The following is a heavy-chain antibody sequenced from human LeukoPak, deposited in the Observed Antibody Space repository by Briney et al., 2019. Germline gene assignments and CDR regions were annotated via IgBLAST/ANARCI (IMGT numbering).Heavy chain of an antibody. J-gene: IGHJ5*02. D-gene: IGHD3-10*01. V-gene: IGHV4-34*01. CDR3: ARQDSDYYGSGSTVFDP. CDR1: GGSFSSYY. Sequence: SETLSLTCAVYGGSFSSYYWSWIRQPPGKGLEWIGEINHSGSTSYKPSLKSRVTISLDTSKNQFSLRLSSVTAADTAVYYCARQDSDYYGSGSTVFDPWGQGTLVTVSS. CDR2: INHSGST.